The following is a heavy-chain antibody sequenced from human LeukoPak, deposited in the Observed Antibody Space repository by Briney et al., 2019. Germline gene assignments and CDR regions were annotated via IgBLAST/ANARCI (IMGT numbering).Heavy chain of an antibody. V-gene: IGHV1-69*05. Sequence: SGKVSCKASGGTFSSYAISWVRQAPGQGLEWMGGIIPIIGTANYAHKFQGRVTITTDESTSTAYMELSSLRSEDTAVYYCASGGSSYCGGDCYSTFDYWGQGTLVTVSS. CDR3: ASGGSSYCGGDCYSTFDY. CDR1: GGTFSSYA. D-gene: IGHD2-21*02. J-gene: IGHJ4*02. CDR2: IIPIIGTA.